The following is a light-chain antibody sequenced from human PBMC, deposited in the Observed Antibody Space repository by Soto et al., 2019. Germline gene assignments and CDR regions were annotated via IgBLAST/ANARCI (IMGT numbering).Light chain of an antibody. V-gene: IGKV1-5*01. CDR1: QSISSW. Sequence: DIQMTQSPSTLSASVGDRVTITCRASQSISSWLAWYQQKPGKAPNLLIYDASSLESGVPSRFSGSGSGTEFTLTINSLLPDDFATYYCQQYNSYPLTFGGGTKVEIK. CDR3: QQYNSYPLT. CDR2: DAS. J-gene: IGKJ4*01.